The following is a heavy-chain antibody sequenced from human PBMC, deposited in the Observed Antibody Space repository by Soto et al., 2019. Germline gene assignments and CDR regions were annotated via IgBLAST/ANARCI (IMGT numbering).Heavy chain of an antibody. CDR2: IIPLFGTT. CDR1: GGTFRSFA. J-gene: IGHJ4*02. CDR3: AKDTDRAYDF. V-gene: IGHV1-69*01. Sequence: QVQLVQSGAEVKKPGSSVKVSCKASGGTFRSFAFSWVRQAPGHGLEWMGGIIPLFGTTNYAQRFQGRVTNTADESTSTAYTELSSLKSGNTAICHRAKDTDRAYDFWGQGTVVTVSS.